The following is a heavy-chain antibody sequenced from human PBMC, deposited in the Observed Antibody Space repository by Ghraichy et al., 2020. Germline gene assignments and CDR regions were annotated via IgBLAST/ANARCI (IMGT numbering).Heavy chain of an antibody. J-gene: IGHJ6*02. V-gene: IGHV1-18*01. CDR2: ISAYNGHT. CDR3: ARGKVDDFWSGYYVGYGMDV. Sequence: ASVKVSCKASGYTFTSYGISWVRQAPGQGLEWMGWISAYNGHTNYAQKLQGRVTMTTDTSTSTAYMELRSLRSDDTAVYYCARGKVDDFWSGYYVGYGMDVWGQGTTVTVSS. CDR1: GYTFTSYG. D-gene: IGHD3-3*01.